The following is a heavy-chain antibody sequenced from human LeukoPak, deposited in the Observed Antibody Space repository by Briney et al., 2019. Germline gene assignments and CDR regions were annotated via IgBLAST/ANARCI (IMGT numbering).Heavy chain of an antibody. CDR2: ISAYNGDT. D-gene: IGHD3-10*01. V-gene: IGHV1-18*04. J-gene: IGHJ4*02. CDR1: GYTFTSYG. Sequence: ASVKVSCKASGYTFTSYGISWERQAPGQGLEWMGWISAYNGDTNYAQKLQGRVTMTTDTSTSTAYMELRSLRSDDTAVYYCAREMGYGSGSYYNKFDYWGQGTLVTVSS. CDR3: AREMGYGSGSYYNKFDY.